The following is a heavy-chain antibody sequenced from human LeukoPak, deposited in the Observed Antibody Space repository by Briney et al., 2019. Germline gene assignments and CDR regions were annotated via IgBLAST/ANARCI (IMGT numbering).Heavy chain of an antibody. CDR3: ARGPYRIYSSSRNWFDP. J-gene: IGHJ5*02. V-gene: IGHV3-7*01. Sequence: GGSLRLSCAASGFTFSSYWMSWVRQAPGKGLEWVANIKQDGSEKYYVDSVKGRFTISRDNAKNSLYLQMNSLRAEDTAVYHCARGPYRIYSSSRNWFDPWGQGTLVTVSS. D-gene: IGHD6-13*01. CDR1: GFTFSSYW. CDR2: IKQDGSEK.